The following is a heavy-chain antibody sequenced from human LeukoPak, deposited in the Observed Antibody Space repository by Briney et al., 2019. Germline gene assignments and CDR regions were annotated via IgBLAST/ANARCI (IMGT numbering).Heavy chain of an antibody. J-gene: IGHJ5*02. Sequence: PSETLSLTCTVSGGSISSYYWSWIRQPAGKGLEWIGRIYTSGSTNYNPSLKSRVTMSVDTSKNQFSLKLSSVTAADTAVYYCARDLRWNSSSRRNWFDPWGQGTLVTVSS. D-gene: IGHD6-6*01. CDR1: GGSISSYY. CDR2: IYTSGST. CDR3: ARDLRWNSSSRRNWFDP. V-gene: IGHV4-4*07.